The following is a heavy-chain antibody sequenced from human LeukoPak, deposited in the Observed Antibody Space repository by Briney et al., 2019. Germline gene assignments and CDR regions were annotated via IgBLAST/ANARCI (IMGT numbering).Heavy chain of an antibody. Sequence: PGGSLRLSCAASGFTFSIYTMNWVRQAPGKGLKWISYISTNSGTIWYADSVKGRFSISRDNAKNSLFLHMNSLRAEDTAVYYCVRDLTIVGVAQVHHWGQGTLVTVSS. CDR3: VRDLTIVGVAQVHH. J-gene: IGHJ5*02. D-gene: IGHD1-26*01. CDR1: GFTFSIYT. V-gene: IGHV3-48*01. CDR2: ISTNSGTI.